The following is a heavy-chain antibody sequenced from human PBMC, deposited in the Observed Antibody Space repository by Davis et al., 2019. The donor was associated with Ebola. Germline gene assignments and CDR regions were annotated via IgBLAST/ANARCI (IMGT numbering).Heavy chain of an antibody. CDR3: AGGTTRLDS. D-gene: IGHD2-15*01. V-gene: IGHV6-1*01. CDR1: GDSVSSNSAA. CDR2: TFFRSQWHS. J-gene: IGHJ4*02. Sequence: SQTLSLTCAISGDSVSSNSAAWNWIRQSPGRGLEWLGRTFFRSQWHSDYAISVRGRTTFSVDTSKNQFSLQLDSATPDDTAVYFCAGGTTRLDSWGQGTLVTVSS.